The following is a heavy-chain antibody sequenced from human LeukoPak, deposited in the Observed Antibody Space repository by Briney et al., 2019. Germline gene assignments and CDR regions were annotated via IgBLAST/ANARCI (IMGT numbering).Heavy chain of an antibody. CDR1: GFTFSSCS. D-gene: IGHD1-26*01. V-gene: IGHV3-21*01. Sequence: GGSLRLSCAASGFTFSSCSMNWVRQAPGKGLEWVSSISSSSSYIYYADSVKGRFTISRDNAKNSLYLQMNSLRAEDTAVYYCARERVGAPIDYWGQGTLVTVSS. J-gene: IGHJ4*02. CDR3: ARERVGAPIDY. CDR2: ISSSSSYI.